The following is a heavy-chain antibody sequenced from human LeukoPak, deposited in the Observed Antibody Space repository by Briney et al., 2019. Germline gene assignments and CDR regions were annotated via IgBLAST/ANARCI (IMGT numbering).Heavy chain of an antibody. D-gene: IGHD1-26*01. CDR2: ISVYNGNT. CDR3: ARWGPGGSYYFDY. CDR1: GYTFTSYD. V-gene: IGHV1-18*01. J-gene: IGHJ4*02. Sequence: ASVKVSCKASGYTFTSYDINWVRQATGQGLEWMGWISVYNGNTNYAQKLQGRVTMTTDTSTSTAYMELRSLRSDDTAVYYCARWGPGGSYYFDYWGQGTLVTVSS.